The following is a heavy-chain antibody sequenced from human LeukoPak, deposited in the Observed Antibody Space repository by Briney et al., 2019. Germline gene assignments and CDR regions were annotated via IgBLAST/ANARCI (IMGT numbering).Heavy chain of an antibody. V-gene: IGHV3-69-1*01. J-gene: IGHJ4*02. CDR1: GFTVSINS. CDR3: ARVTHSGGDWRHDY. CDR2: ISSGSTI. D-gene: IGHD2-21*02. Sequence: PGGSLRLSCTVSGFTVSINSMSWVRQAPGKGLEWVSYISSGSTIYYSDSVKGRFTISRDNAKNSLYLQMNSLRAEDTAVYYCARVTHSGGDWRHDYWGQGTLVTVSS.